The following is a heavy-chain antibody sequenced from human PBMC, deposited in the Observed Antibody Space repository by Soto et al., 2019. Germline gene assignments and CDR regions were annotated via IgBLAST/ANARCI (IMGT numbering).Heavy chain of an antibody. CDR1: DFTFSKAW. V-gene: IGHV3-15*07. CDR3: TASHIWRGIDAFDI. CDR2: IKTKTDGGTT. Sequence: EVQLVESGGGLVKSGGSLRLSCAVSDFTFSKAWMNWVRRAPGKGLEWVGRIKTKTDGGTTDYGAPVKGRFTISRDDSKNTLYLQMNSLKTEDTALYFCTASHIWRGIDAFDIWGQGTMVTVSS. J-gene: IGHJ3*02. D-gene: IGHD1-20*01.